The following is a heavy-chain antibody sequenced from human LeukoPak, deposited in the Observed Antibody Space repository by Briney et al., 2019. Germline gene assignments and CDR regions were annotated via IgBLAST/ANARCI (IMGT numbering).Heavy chain of an antibody. Sequence: GGSLRLSCAASGFILSTYWMHWVRPVPGKGLGWVSRINSVVSRTNNADSVKGRCTLSTDNVRKSLYMQMNSLRAEDTAVYYCARDRGGTVMVYARGKDYYYMDVWGKETTVTVPS. CDR1: GFILSTYW. J-gene: IGHJ6*03. D-gene: IGHD2-8*01. CDR2: INSVVSRT. V-gene: IGHV3-74*01. CDR3: ARDRGGTVMVYARGKDYYYMDV.